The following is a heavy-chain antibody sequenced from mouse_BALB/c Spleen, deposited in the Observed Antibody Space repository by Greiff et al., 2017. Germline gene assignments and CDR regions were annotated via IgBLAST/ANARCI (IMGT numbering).Heavy chain of an antibody. CDR3: ARSTTATYYAMDY. J-gene: IGHJ4*01. CDR1: GYTFTSYW. V-gene: IGHV1-7*01. D-gene: IGHD1-2*01. CDR2: INPSTGYT. Sequence: QVQLQESGAELAKPGASVKMSCKASGYTFTSYWMHWVKQRPGQGLEWIGYINPSTGYTEYNQKFKDKATLTADKSSSTAYMQLSSLTSEDSAVYYCARSTTATYYAMDYWGQGTSVTVSS.